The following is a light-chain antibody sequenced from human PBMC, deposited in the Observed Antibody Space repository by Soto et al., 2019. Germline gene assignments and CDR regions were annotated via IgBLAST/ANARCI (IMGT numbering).Light chain of an antibody. Sequence: AVQMTQSPSSLSASVGDRVTITCRASQDVRNDLGWYQQKPGQAPKLLIYAISNLQSGVPSRFSGSGSGTDFTLTISSLQPEDSATYYCLQDATYPYTFGQGTNLEI. V-gene: IGKV1-6*01. J-gene: IGKJ2*01. CDR2: AIS. CDR1: QDVRND. CDR3: LQDATYPYT.